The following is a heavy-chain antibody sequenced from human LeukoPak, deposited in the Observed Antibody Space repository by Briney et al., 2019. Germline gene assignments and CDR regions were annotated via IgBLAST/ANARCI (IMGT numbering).Heavy chain of an antibody. D-gene: IGHD1-26*01. CDR2: IYIGGST. J-gene: IGHJ4*02. V-gene: IGHV3-53*01. Sequence: GGSLRLSCAASGFTVSSNYMSWVRQAPGKGLEWVSVIYIGGSTYYADSVKGRFTISRDNSKNTLYLQMNSLRAEDTAVYYCARDHREYSGNYFDYWGQGTLVTVSS. CDR1: GFTVSSNY. CDR3: ARDHREYSGNYFDY.